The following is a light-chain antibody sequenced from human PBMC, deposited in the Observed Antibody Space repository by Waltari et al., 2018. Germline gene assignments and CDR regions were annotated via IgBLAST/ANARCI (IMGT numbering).Light chain of an antibody. V-gene: IGLV3-19*01. Sequence: SSELTQDPAVSVALGQTVRITCQGDSLRKHYTTWYQQKPGQAPVLVMYGKNNRPSGIPDRFSGSRSGDTDSLSITGAQAEDEADYYCKSRDNSGNHLVFGGGTKLTVL. J-gene: IGLJ3*02. CDR1: SLRKHY. CDR3: KSRDNSGNHLV. CDR2: GKN.